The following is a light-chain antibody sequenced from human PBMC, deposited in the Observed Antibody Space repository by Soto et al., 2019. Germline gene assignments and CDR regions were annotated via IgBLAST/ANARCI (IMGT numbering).Light chain of an antibody. CDR1: QSVRTSY. Sequence: EIVLTQSPGTLSLSPGERATLSCRASQSVRTSYLAWYQQKPGQAPRLLFYGPSSRATGIPDRFSGSGSGTDFTLTISRLEPEDCAVYYCQQYGSSPFGFGPGTKVDIK. V-gene: IGKV3-20*01. J-gene: IGKJ3*01. CDR2: GPS. CDR3: QQYGSSPFG.